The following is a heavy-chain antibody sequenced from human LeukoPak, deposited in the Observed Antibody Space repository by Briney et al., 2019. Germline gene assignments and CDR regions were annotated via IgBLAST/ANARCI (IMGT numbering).Heavy chain of an antibody. J-gene: IGHJ4*02. Sequence: PSETLSLTCAVYGGSFSGYYWSWIRQPPGKGLEWIGEINHSGSTNYNPSLKSRVTISVDTSKNQFSLKLSSVTAADTAVYYCARERDTAMVRGFSNDYWGQGILVTVSS. V-gene: IGHV4-34*01. D-gene: IGHD5-18*01. CDR2: INHSGST. CDR3: ARERDTAMVRGFSNDY. CDR1: GGSFSGYY.